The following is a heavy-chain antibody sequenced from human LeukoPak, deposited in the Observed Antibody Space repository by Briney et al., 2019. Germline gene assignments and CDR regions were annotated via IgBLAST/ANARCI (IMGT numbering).Heavy chain of an antibody. CDR1: GYSISSGYY. V-gene: IGHV4-61*01. Sequence: PSETLSLTCTVSGYSISSGYYWSWIRQPPGKGLEWIGYIYYSGSTNYNPSLKSRVTISVDTSKNQFSLKLSSVTAADTAVYYCARVDRGGSGSYYNDYWGQGTLVTVSS. CDR3: ARVDRGGSGSYYNDY. CDR2: IYYSGST. D-gene: IGHD3-10*01. J-gene: IGHJ4*02.